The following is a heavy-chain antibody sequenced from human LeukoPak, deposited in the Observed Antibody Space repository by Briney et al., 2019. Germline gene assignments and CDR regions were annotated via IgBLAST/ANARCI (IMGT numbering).Heavy chain of an antibody. CDR3: AREDSGQQNY. J-gene: IGHJ4*02. CDR1: GFTFSSYG. CDR2: ISSSGSTI. D-gene: IGHD6-19*01. V-gene: IGHV3-48*03. Sequence: GGSLRLSCAASGFTFSSYGMNWVRQAPGKGLEWVSYISSSGSTIYYADSVKGRFTISRDNAKNSLYLQMNSLRAEDTAVYYCAREDSGQQNYWGQGTLVTVSS.